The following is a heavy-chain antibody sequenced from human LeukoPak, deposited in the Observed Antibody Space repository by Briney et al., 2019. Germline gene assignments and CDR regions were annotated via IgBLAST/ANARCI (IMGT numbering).Heavy chain of an antibody. Sequence: ASVKVSCKASGYTFTGYYMHWVRQAPGQGLEWMGWINPNSGGTNYAQKFQGRVTMTRDTSISTAYMELSRLRSDDTAVHYCARGVVGAPYFDYWGQGTLVTVSS. CDR3: ARGVVGAPYFDY. J-gene: IGHJ4*02. CDR1: GYTFTGYY. D-gene: IGHD1-26*01. V-gene: IGHV1-2*02. CDR2: INPNSGGT.